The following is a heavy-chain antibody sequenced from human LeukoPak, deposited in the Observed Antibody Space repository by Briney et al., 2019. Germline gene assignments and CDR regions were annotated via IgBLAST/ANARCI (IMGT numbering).Heavy chain of an antibody. CDR3: ARDRPDGDGIDY. J-gene: IGHJ4*02. Sequence: SETLSLTCAVSGGSISSSNWWSWVRQPPGKGLEWIGEIYHSGSTNYNPSLKSRVTISVDKSKHQFSLKLSSVTAADTAVYYCARDRPDGDGIDYWGQGALVTVSS. CDR1: GGSISSSNW. CDR2: IYHSGST. V-gene: IGHV4-4*02. D-gene: IGHD4-17*01.